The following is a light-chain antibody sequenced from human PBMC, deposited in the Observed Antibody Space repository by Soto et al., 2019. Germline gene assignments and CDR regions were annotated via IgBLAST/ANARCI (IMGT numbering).Light chain of an antibody. V-gene: IGKV3-11*01. CDR2: DAS. Sequence: EIVLTQSPATPSLSPGERATLSCRASQSVSSYLAWYQQKPGQAPRLLIYDASNRATGIPARFSGSGSGTDFTLTNSSLEPEDFAVYYCQQRSNWLTFGGGTKVEIK. J-gene: IGKJ4*01. CDR1: QSVSSY. CDR3: QQRSNWLT.